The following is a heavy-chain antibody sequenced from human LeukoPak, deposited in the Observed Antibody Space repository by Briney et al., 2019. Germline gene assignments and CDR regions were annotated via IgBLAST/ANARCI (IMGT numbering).Heavy chain of an antibody. D-gene: IGHD3-22*01. J-gene: IGHJ3*02. CDR2: IIPILGIA. CDR3: AREGPTMIVLAVAFDI. CDR1: GGTFSSYT. Sequence: SVKVSCKASGGTFSSYTISWVRQAPGQGLEWMGRIIPILGIANYAQKFQGRVTITADKSTSTAYMEPSSLRSEDTAVYYCAREGPTMIVLAVAFDIWAQGTMVTVSS. V-gene: IGHV1-69*04.